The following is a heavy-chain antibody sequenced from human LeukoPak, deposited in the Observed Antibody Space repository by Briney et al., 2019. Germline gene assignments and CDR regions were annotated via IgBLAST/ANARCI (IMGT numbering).Heavy chain of an antibody. V-gene: IGHV3-21*01. D-gene: IGHD1-26*01. CDR2: ISSSSSYI. Sequence: PGGSLRLSCAASGFTFSSYSMNWVRQAPGKGLEWVSSISSSSSYIYYTDSVKGRFTISRDNAKNSLYLQMNSLRAEGTAVYYCARVPSGSYAGWGQGTLVTVSS. CDR1: GFTFSSYS. J-gene: IGHJ4*02. CDR3: ARVPSGSYAG.